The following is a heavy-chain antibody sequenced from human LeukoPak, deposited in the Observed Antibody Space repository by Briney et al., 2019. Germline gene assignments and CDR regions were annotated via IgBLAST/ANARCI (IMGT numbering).Heavy chain of an antibody. CDR1: GGSISSGGYY. V-gene: IGHV4-31*03. Sequence: SETLSLTCTVSGGSISSGGYYWSWIRQHPGKGLEWIGYIYYSGSTYYNPSLKSRVTISVDTSKNQFSLKLSSVTAADTAVYYCARAGRGFGVVIMGSDYWGQGTLVTVSS. CDR3: ARAGRGFGVVIMGSDY. D-gene: IGHD3-3*01. J-gene: IGHJ4*02. CDR2: IYYSGST.